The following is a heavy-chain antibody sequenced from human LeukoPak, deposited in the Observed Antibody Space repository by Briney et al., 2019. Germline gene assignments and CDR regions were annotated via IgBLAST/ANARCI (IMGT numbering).Heavy chain of an antibody. J-gene: IGHJ4*02. V-gene: IGHV3-33*08. D-gene: IGHD3-16*01. CDR1: GFTFSIYA. CDR2: IWYDGSDK. CDR3: ARDRVLHYFDY. Sequence: GGSLRLSCAASGFTFSIYAMNWVRQAPGKGLEWVAVIWYDGSDKYYADSVKGRFTISRDNSKNTLYLQMTSLRADDTAVYYCARDRVLHYFDYWGQGALVTVSS.